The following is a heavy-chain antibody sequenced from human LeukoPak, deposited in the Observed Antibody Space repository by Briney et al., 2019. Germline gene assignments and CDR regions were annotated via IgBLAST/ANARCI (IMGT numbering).Heavy chain of an antibody. CDR2: IIPIFGTA. CDR3: AREYYYDSSGYYHFDY. J-gene: IGHJ4*02. CDR1: GGTFSSYA. V-gene: IGHV1-69*13. Sequence: ASVNVSCKASGGTFSSYAISWARQAPGQGLEWMGGIIPIFGTANYAQKFQGRVTITADESTSTAYMELSSLRSEDTAVYYCAREYYYDSSGYYHFDYWGQGTLVTVSS. D-gene: IGHD3-22*01.